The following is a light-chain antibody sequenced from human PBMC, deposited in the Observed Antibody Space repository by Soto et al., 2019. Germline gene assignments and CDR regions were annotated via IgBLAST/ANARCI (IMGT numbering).Light chain of an antibody. Sequence: EPVLTQFPVTLSMSPGERATLSCRATQSVGSNYLASYQRRPGQPPDVLIFFASARAPDIPDRFSGSGSGTDFTLTISRLEPEDFAVYYCQQYSGSAQTFGQGTKVDIK. CDR3: QQYSGSAQT. CDR2: FAS. V-gene: IGKV3-20*01. CDR1: QSVGSNY. J-gene: IGKJ1*01.